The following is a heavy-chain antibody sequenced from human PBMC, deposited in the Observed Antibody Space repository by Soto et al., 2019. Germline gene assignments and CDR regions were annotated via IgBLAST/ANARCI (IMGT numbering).Heavy chain of an antibody. V-gene: IGHV4-30-2*01. CDR1: GDTISTGGYS. J-gene: IGHJ5*02. CDR3: ARVQDYPTLTGYYGFFDV. Sequence: PSETLSLTCGVSGDTISTGGYSRAWIRQPPGKALEWIGHTYHSGNPYYNPSLQSRATISEDRSNSQFSLRLASVTAADRAVYFCARVQDYPTLTGYYGFFDVWGQGALVTVSS. CDR2: TYHSGNP. D-gene: IGHD3-9*01.